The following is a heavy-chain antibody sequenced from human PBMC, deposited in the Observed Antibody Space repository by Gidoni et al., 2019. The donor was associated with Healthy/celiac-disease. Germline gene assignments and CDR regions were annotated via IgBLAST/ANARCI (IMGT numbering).Heavy chain of an antibody. CDR1: GGTFSSYP. J-gene: IGHJ6*02. V-gene: IGHV1-69*02. CDR3: ASSQTTTVAYYYDYGMDV. Sequence: QVQLVHSGAEVKKPGSSVTVSCQASGGTFSSYPNSWVRQAPGQGLEWMGRIIPILGIANYAQKFQGRVTITADKSTSTAYMELSSLRSEDTAVYYCASSQTTTVAYYYDYGMDVWGQGTTVTVSS. CDR2: IIPILGIA. D-gene: IGHD4-17*01.